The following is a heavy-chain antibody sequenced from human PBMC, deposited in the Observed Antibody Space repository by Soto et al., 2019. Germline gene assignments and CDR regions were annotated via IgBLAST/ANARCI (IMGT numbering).Heavy chain of an antibody. CDR2: INHSGST. J-gene: IGHJ4*02. D-gene: IGHD3-22*01. V-gene: IGHV4-34*01. CDR1: GGSFSGYY. CDR3: ARARITMIVVVTTSAFDY. Sequence: PSETLSLTCAVYGGSFSGYYWSWIRQPPGKGLEWIGEINHSGSTNYNPSLKSRVTISVDTSKNQFSLKLSSVTAADTAVYYCARARITMIVVVTTSAFDYWGQGTLVTVSS.